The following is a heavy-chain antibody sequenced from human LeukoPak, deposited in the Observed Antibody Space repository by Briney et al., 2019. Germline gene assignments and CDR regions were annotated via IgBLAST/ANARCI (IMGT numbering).Heavy chain of an antibody. J-gene: IGHJ6*02. Sequence: GGSLRLSCAASGFIFSSYWMQWVRQAPGKGLVWVSHINSDGSGTSYADSVKGRFTISRDDAKNSLYLQMNSLRAEDTAVYYCASAGERAYYYYYGMDVWGQGTTVTVSS. CDR3: ASAGERAYYYYYGMDV. CDR1: GFIFSSYW. V-gene: IGHV3-74*01. CDR2: INSDGSGT.